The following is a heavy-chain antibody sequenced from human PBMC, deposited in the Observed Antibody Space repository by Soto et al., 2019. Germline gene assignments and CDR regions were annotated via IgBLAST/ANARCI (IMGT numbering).Heavy chain of an antibody. CDR1: GGTLSSYT. V-gene: IGHV1-69*02. CDR2: IIPILGIA. J-gene: IGHJ6*02. D-gene: IGHD3-10*01. Sequence: QVQMVQSGAEVKKPGSSVKVSCKASGGTLSSYTISWVRQGPGQGLEWMGRIIPILGIANYAQKFQGRVTITADKSTSTAYMELSSLRSEDTAVYYCARFRGSYGMDVWGQGTTVTVSS. CDR3: ARFRGSYGMDV.